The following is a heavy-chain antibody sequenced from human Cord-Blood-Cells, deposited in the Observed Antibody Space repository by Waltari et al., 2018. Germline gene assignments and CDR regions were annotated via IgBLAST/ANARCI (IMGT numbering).Heavy chain of an antibody. CDR3: ARLQLGIGVDY. J-gene: IGHJ4*02. CDR1: GGSFSGYY. CDR2: INHSGST. D-gene: IGHD7-27*01. Sequence: QVQLQQWGAGLLKPSETLSLTCAVYGGSFSGYYWSWIRQPPGKGLEWIGEINHSGSTNYNPSLKSRVTISVDTSKNQFSLKLSSVTAADTAVYYCARLQLGIGVDYWGQGTLVTVSS. V-gene: IGHV4-34*01.